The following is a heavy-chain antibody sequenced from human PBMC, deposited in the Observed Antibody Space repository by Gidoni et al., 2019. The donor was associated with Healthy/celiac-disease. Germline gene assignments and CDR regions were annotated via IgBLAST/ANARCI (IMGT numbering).Heavy chain of an antibody. CDR2: ISYDGSNK. D-gene: IGHD3-3*01. V-gene: IGHV3-30-3*01. Sequence: QVQLVESGGGVVQPGRSLRLSCSASGFTFSSYAMHRVRQAPGQGLEGVAVISYDGSNKYYADAVKGRFTISRDNSKNTLYLQMNSLRAEDTAVYYCARVPVLRFLEWLTYLDYWGQGTLVTVSS. CDR3: ARVPVLRFLEWLTYLDY. J-gene: IGHJ4*02. CDR1: GFTFSSYA.